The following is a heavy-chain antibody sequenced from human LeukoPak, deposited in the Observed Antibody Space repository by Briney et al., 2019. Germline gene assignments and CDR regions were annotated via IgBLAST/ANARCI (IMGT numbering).Heavy chain of an antibody. CDR2: IYPANSDR. CDR3: ARQANSGYGGIAFDI. CDR1: GYSFTNYW. V-gene: IGHV5-51*01. D-gene: IGHD5-12*01. J-gene: IGHJ3*02. Sequence: GESLKISCKGSGYSFTNYWLGWVRQMPGKGLEWMGIIYPANSDRKYSPFFRGQVTISADKFISTAYLQWRSLKAPDTAMYYCARQANSGYGGIAFDIWGQGTMVTVSS.